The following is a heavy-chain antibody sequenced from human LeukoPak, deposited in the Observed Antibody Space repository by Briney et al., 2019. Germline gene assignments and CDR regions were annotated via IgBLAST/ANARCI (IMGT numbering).Heavy chain of an antibody. Sequence: GGSLRLSCTVSGFTVSSNSMSWVRQAPGKGLEWVSFIYSGDTHYSDSVKGRFTISRDHSKNTLYLQMNSLRAEDTAVYYCARRAGAYSHPYDYWGQGTLVTVSS. CDR3: ARRAGAYSHPYDY. CDR1: GFTVSSNS. V-gene: IGHV3-53*01. D-gene: IGHD4/OR15-4a*01. CDR2: IYSGDT. J-gene: IGHJ4*02.